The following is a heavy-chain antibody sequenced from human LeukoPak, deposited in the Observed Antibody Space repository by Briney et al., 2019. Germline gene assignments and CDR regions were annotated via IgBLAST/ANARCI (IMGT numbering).Heavy chain of an antibody. CDR1: GGSFSDCY. CDR2: INHSGST. Sequence: SETLSLTSAVDGGSFSDCYWSWIRQPPGKGLGWIGEINHSGSTNYNPSLKSRVTISVDTSKNQFSLKLSCVTAADTAVYYCARETDTAMVYGFDYWGQGTLVTVSS. J-gene: IGHJ4*02. D-gene: IGHD5-18*01. V-gene: IGHV4-34*01. CDR3: ARETDTAMVYGFDY.